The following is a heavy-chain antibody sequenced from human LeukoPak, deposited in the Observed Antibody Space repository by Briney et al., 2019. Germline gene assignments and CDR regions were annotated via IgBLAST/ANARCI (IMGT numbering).Heavy chain of an antibody. Sequence: GESLKISCKGSGYSFNTYWIGWVRQMPGKGLEWMGIIYPGDSDTRYSPSFQGQVTISADKSISTAYLQWSSLKASDTAMYYCARQWYYYGSGSLDFDYWGQGTLVTVSS. V-gene: IGHV5-51*01. CDR2: IYPGDSDT. CDR3: ARQWYYYGSGSLDFDY. CDR1: GYSFNTYW. D-gene: IGHD3-10*01. J-gene: IGHJ4*02.